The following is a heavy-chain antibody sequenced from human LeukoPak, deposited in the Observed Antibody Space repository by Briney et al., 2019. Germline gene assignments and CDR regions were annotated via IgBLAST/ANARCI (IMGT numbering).Heavy chain of an antibody. CDR1: GFTFSSYG. Sequence: GGSLRLSCAASGFTFSSYGMHWVRQAPGKGLEWVAVISYDGSNKYYADSVKGRFTISRDNSKNTLYLQMNSLRAEDTAVYYCAKLAGATDYWGQGTLVTVSS. CDR3: AKLAGATDY. J-gene: IGHJ4*02. CDR2: ISYDGSNK. D-gene: IGHD1-26*01. V-gene: IGHV3-30*18.